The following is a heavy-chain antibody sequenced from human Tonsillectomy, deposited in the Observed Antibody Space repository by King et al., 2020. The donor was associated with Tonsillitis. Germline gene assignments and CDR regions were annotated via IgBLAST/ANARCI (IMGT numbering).Heavy chain of an antibody. J-gene: IGHJ2*01. V-gene: IGHV5-51*01. CDR2: IYPGDSDT. CDR3: ARQSVGATYGHWYFAL. Sequence: VQLVESGAEVKKPGESLKISCKGSGYSFTSYWIGWVRQMPGKGLEWMGIIYPGDSDTRYSPSFQGQVTMSADKSLSTAYLQWSSLKASDTAMYYCARQSVGATYGHWYFALWGRGTLVTVSS. D-gene: IGHD1-26*01. CDR1: GYSFTSYW.